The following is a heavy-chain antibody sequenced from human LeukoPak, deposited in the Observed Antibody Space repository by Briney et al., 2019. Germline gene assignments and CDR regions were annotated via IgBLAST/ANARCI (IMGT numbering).Heavy chain of an antibody. V-gene: IGHV4-34*01. D-gene: IGHD6-19*01. CDR3: ARHVAVAQAPFDY. CDR1: GGSFSGYY. J-gene: IGHJ4*02. CDR2: INHSGST. Sequence: PSETLSLTCAVYGGSFSGYYWSWIRQPPGKGLEWIGEINHSGSTYYNPSLKSRVTISVDTSKNQFSLKLSSVTAADTAVYYCARHVAVAQAPFDYWGQGTLVTVSS.